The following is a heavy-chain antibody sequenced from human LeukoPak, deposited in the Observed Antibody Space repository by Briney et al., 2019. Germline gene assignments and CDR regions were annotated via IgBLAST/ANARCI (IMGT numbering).Heavy chain of an antibody. J-gene: IGHJ4*02. CDR3: TRGQSYCGADCYSD. D-gene: IGHD2-21*02. Sequence: PGGSLRLSCAASGFSVRNYYMSWVRQPPGKGLEWVSVMYTGGGRYYGDSVKGRFTISRDNSKNTVFLQMNSLRVEDTALYYCTRGQSYCGADCYSDWGQGTLVTVSS. CDR1: GFSVRNYY. V-gene: IGHV3-66*01. CDR2: MYTGGGR.